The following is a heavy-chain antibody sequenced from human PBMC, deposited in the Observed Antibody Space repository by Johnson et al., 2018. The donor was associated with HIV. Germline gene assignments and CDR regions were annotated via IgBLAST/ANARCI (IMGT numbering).Heavy chain of an antibody. CDR1: GFTFSSYG. CDR3: AKVGATVITPRGEAFDI. Sequence: QVQLVESGGGVVQPGGSLRLSCAASGFTFSSYGMHWVRQAPGKGLEWVAFIRYDGSNKYYADSVKGRFPISRDNSKNTLYLQMNSLRAEDTAVYYCAKVGATVITPRGEAFDIWGQGTMVTVSS. D-gene: IGHD4-23*01. J-gene: IGHJ3*02. V-gene: IGHV3-30*02. CDR2: IRYDGSNK.